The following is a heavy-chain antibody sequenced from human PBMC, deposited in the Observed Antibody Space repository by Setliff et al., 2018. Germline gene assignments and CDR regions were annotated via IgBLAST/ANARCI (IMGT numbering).Heavy chain of an antibody. D-gene: IGHD3-16*01. CDR3: TTDPSPTFGGVIGAAFDF. V-gene: IGHV3-15*07. J-gene: IGHJ3*01. CDR2: IKSKTNGGTT. Sequence: GGSLRLSCAASDFIFNNAWMNWVRQAPGKGLEWVGRIKSKTNGGTTYYAAPVKGRFTISRDDSKNTLYLQMNSLKTEDTAVYYCTTDPSPTFGGVIGAAFDFWGQGTMVTVSS. CDR1: DFIFNNAW.